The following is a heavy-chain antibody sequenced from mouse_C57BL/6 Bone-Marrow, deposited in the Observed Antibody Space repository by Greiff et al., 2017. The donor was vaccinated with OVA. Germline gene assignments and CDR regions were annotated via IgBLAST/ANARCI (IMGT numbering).Heavy chain of an antibody. CDR1: GYTFTSYW. CDR2: IGPSDSYT. V-gene: IGHV1-69*01. J-gene: IGHJ2*01. CDR3: AAGNPDY. Sequence: QVQLQQPGAELVMPGASVKLSCKASGYTFTSYWMHWVKQRPGQGLEWIGEIGPSDSYTNYNQKFKGKSTLTVDKSSSTAYMQLSSLTSEDSAVYYCAAGNPDYWGQGTTLTVSS.